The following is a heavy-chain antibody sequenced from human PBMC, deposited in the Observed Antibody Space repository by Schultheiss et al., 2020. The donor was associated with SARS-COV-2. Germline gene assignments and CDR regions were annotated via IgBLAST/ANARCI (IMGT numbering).Heavy chain of an antibody. CDR3: AKDIRGSFTSEGAFDI. CDR1: GGTFSSYA. Sequence: SVKVSCKASGGTFSSYAISWVRQAPGQGLEWMGRIIPILGIANYAQKFQGRVTITADKSTSTAYMELSSLRSEDTAVYYCAKDIRGSFTSEGAFDIWGQGTMVTVSS. D-gene: IGHD1-26*01. CDR2: IIPILGIA. J-gene: IGHJ3*02. V-gene: IGHV1-69*04.